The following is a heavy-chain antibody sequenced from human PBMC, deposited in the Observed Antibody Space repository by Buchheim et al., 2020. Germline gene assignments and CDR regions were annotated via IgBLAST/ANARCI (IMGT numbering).Heavy chain of an antibody. CDR1: GASINSGGYY. CDR2: IYSGGST. V-gene: IGHV4-39*07. CDR3: ARGSYQTGWRGFSYYSMDV. Sequence: HLQGSGPGLVRPSETLSLTCTVSGASINSGGYYWDCVRQPPGKGLEWVGHIYSGGSTYFNPSLKSRVTISFDASNNQISLMLTSVTAADTGTYYCARGSYQTGWRGFSYYSMDVWGQGT. J-gene: IGHJ6*02. D-gene: IGHD6-19*01.